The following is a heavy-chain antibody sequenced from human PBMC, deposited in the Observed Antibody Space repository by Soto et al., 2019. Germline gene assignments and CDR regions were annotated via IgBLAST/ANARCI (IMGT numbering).Heavy chain of an antibody. CDR2: ISAHNGNT. CDR1: GYIFTTYG. Sequence: QVHLGQSGAAVKKPGASVKVSCKGSGYIFTTYGITWVRQAPGQGLEWMGWISAHNGNTNYAQKLQGRVTVTRDTSTSTAYMELRNLRSDDTAVYYCARGRYGDYWGQGAMVTVSS. V-gene: IGHV1-18*01. CDR3: ARGRYGDY. D-gene: IGHD1-1*01. J-gene: IGHJ4*02.